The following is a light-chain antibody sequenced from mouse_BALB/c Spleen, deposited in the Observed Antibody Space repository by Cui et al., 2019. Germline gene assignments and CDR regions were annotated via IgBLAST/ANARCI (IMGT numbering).Light chain of an antibody. CDR3: GQSYSYPSFT. V-gene: IGKV6-20*01. Sequence: NIVMTQSPKSMSMSVGERVTLSCKASENVGTYVSWYQQKPEQSPKLLIYGASNRYTGVPDRFTGSGSATDFTLTISSVQAEDLADYQCGQSYSYPSFTFGSGTKLEIK. J-gene: IGKJ4*01. CDR1: ENVGTY. CDR2: GAS.